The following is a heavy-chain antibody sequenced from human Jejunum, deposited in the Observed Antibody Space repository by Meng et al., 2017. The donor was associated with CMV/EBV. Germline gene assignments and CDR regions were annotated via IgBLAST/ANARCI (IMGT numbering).Heavy chain of an antibody. V-gene: IGHV4-4*01. J-gene: IGHJ4*02. Sequence: TLSLPCVVSGGSLIGTNWWNWVRQPPGGGLEWIGEIFHSGATNYNPSLKSRVTISIDNSKNQFSLKLTSVTAADTAVYFCGDPPAGYWGQGVLVTVPQ. CDR3: GDPPAGY. CDR2: IFHSGAT. CDR1: GGSLIGTNW.